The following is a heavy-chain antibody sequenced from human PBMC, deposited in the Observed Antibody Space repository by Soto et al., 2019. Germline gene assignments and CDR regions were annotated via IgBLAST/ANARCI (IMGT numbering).Heavy chain of an antibody. CDR2: INPNSGGT. CDR3: ASGIYSSSPYNYGMDV. Sequence: QVQLVQSGAEVKKPGASVKVSCKASGYTFTGYYMHWVRQAPGQGLAWMGWINPNSGGTNYAQKFQDRVTMTRDTSISTAYMELSRLRTDDTAVYYRASGIYSSSPYNYGMDVWCEGTTVTVSS. J-gene: IGHJ6*04. D-gene: IGHD6-6*01. CDR1: GYTFTGYY. V-gene: IGHV1-2*02.